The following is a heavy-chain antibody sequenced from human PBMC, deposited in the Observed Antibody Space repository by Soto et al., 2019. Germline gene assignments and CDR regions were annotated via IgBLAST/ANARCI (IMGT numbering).Heavy chain of an antibody. Sequence: PSETLSLTCTVSGDSISSSSYYWGWIRQPPGKGLEWIGSINYSGSTYYNPSLKSRVTIFVDTSKNQFSLKLSSVTAADTAVYYCAKDNGQFGVVITYYFDYWGQGTLVTVSS. V-gene: IGHV4-39*02. CDR2: INYSGST. J-gene: IGHJ4*02. CDR1: GDSISSSSYY. D-gene: IGHD3-3*01. CDR3: AKDNGQFGVVITYYFDY.